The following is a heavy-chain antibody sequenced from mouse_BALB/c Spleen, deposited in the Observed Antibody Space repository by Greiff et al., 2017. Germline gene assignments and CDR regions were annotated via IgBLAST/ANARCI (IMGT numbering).Heavy chain of an antibody. V-gene: IGHV2-6-7*01. CDR3: ARRYYDYDAAWFAY. J-gene: IGHJ3*01. CDR2: IWGDGST. CDR1: GFSLTGYG. D-gene: IGHD2-4*01. Sequence: VKLVESGPGLVAPSQSLSITCTVSGFSLTGYGVNWVRQPPGKGLEWLGMIWGDGSTDYNSALKSRLSISKDNSKSQVFLKMNSLQTDDTARYYCARRYYDYDAAWFAYWGQGTLVTVSA.